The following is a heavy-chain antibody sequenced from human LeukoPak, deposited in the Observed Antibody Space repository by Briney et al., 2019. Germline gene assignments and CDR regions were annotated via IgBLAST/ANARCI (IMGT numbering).Heavy chain of an antibody. CDR3: ARGYCSGGSCYFDY. CDR1: GGTFRSYA. Sequence: SVKVSCKASGGTFRSYAISWVRQAPGQGLEWMGRIIPIFGTANYAQKFQGRVTITTDESTSTAYMELSSLRSEDTAVYYCARGYCSGGSCYFDYWGQGTLVTVSS. CDR2: IIPIFGTA. V-gene: IGHV1-69*05. J-gene: IGHJ4*02. D-gene: IGHD2-15*01.